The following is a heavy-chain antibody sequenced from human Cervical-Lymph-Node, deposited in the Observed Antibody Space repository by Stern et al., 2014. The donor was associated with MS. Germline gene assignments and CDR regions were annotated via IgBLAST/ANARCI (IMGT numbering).Heavy chain of an antibody. J-gene: IGHJ6*02. Sequence: EVQLLQSGAEVKKSGESLKISCKGFGYTFTNYWLGWVRQMPGKGLEGMGVIHPGNSDTRYSPSFQGRVTISVDKSINTAYLQWSSLKASDTAMYYCARKGGTAAIYGHNYGMDVWGQGTTVTVSS. V-gene: IGHV5-51*03. CDR3: ARKGGTAAIYGHNYGMDV. D-gene: IGHD2-2*02. CDR2: IHPGNSDT. CDR1: GYTFTNYW.